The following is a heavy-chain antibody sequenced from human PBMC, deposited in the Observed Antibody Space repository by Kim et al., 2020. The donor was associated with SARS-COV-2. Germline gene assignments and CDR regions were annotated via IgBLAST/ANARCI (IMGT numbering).Heavy chain of an antibody. J-gene: IGHJ6*02. CDR2: ISSSSSTI. D-gene: IGHD1-26*01. V-gene: IGHV3-48*02. CDR3: AREGEGPFPYYYGMDV. Sequence: GGSLRLSCAASGFTFSSYSMNWVRQAPGKGLEWVSYISSSSSTIYYADSVKGRFTISRDNAKNSLYLQMNSLRDEDTAVYYCAREGEGPFPYYYGMDVWGQGTTVTVSS. CDR1: GFTFSSYS.